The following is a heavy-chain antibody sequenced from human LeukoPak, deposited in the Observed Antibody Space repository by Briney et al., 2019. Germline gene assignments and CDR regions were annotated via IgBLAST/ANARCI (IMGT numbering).Heavy chain of an antibody. V-gene: IGHV4-34*01. CDR3: ATRRGGYYSG. J-gene: IGHJ4*02. Sequence: PSETLSFTCAVYGGSFSGYYWSWIRQPPGKGLEWIGEINHSGSTNYNPSLKSRVTISVDTSKNQFSLKLSSVTAADTAVYYCATRRGGYYSGWGQGTLVTVSS. CDR1: GGSFSGYY. CDR2: INHSGST. D-gene: IGHD3-22*01.